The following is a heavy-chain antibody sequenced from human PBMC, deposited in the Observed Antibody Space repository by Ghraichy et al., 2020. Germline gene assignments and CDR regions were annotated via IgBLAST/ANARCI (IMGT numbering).Heavy chain of an antibody. Sequence: GGSLRLSCAASGFTFSTYDMSWVRQAPGKGLEWVSVMSGSGGSTSYADSVKGRFTISRDNSKNTLYLQMNSLRAEDTAVYYCAREGLRKPFDYWGQGTLVTVSS. D-gene: IGHD5-12*01. CDR3: AREGLRKPFDY. V-gene: IGHV3-23*01. CDR2: MSGSGGST. J-gene: IGHJ4*02. CDR1: GFTFSTYD.